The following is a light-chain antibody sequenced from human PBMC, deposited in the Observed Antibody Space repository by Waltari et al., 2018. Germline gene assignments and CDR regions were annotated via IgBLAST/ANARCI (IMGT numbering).Light chain of an antibody. CDR2: EDS. Sequence: QSALTQPASVSGSPGQAITISCIGTSRAVGGYSLVYWYQQHPGKPPKLMIYEDSKRPAGVSNRLSGSKSANTASLTISGLQAEDEADYYCCSYVRNVTWVFGGGTKLTVL. V-gene: IGLV2-23*01. CDR1: SRAVGGYSL. J-gene: IGLJ3*02. CDR3: CSYVRNVTWV.